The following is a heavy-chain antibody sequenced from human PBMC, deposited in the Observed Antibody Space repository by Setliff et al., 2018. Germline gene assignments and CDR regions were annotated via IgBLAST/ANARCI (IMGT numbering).Heavy chain of an antibody. CDR3: VRDRWKVIVNRGDDAFDL. CDR1: RFTFSNYW. CDR2: IKEDGSEK. J-gene: IGHJ3*01. V-gene: IGHV3-7*01. Sequence: GGSLRLSCAASRFTFSNYWTSWVRQAPGKGLAWVANIKEDGSEKYYVDSVKGRFTISRDNAKNSLDLQMNSLRGEDTAVYYCVRDRWKVIVNRGDDAFDLWGQGAMVTVSS. D-gene: IGHD3-22*01.